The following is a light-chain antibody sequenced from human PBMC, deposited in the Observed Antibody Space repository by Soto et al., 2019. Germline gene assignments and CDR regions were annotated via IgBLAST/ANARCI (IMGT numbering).Light chain of an antibody. J-gene: IGLJ1*01. Sequence: QAVVTQPPSVSGAPGQRVTISCTGTSSNIGSGYDVHWYQHLPGTAPKLLIYGNTIRPSGVPDRFSGSNSGNTATLTISGTQAMDEADYYCQAWDTSTEVFGSGTKLTVL. CDR3: QAWDTSTEV. CDR1: SSNIGSGYD. CDR2: GNT. V-gene: IGLV1-40*01.